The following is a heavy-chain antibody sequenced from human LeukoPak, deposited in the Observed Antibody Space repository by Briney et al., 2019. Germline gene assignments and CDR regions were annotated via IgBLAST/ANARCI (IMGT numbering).Heavy chain of an antibody. V-gene: IGHV4-61*02. D-gene: IGHD3-22*01. CDR2: ISSSGST. CDR3: ARRGLWYYYDSSGYPHAFDI. J-gene: IGHJ3*02. CDR1: GDSISSGDYY. Sequence: PSQTLSLTCTVSGDSISSGDYYWSWIRQPAGKGLEWIGRISSSGSTNYNPSLKSRVTISVDTSKNQFSLKLSSVTAADTAVYYCARRGLWYYYDSSGYPHAFDIWGQGTMVTVSS.